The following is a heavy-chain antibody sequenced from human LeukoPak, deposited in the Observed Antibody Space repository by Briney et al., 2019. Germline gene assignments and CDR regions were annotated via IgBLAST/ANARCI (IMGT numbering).Heavy chain of an antibody. V-gene: IGHV4-59*01. CDR2: IHYGGAT. CDR1: GVSMSNSY. CDR3: ARGSPVGDS. J-gene: IGHJ5*01. Sequence: PSETLSLTCTVSGVSMSNSYWSWIRQPPGKGLEWLGYIHYGGATDYNPSLKSRLTISLDKSKNQFSLRLTSVTAADTAVYYCARGSPVGDSWGQGILVTVSS.